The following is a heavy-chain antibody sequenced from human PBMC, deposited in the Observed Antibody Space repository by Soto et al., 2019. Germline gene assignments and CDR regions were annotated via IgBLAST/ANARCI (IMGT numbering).Heavy chain of an antibody. Sequence: PGGSLRLSCAASGFTFSSYAMSWVRQAPGKGLEWVSAISGSGGSTYYADSVKGRFTISRDNSKNTLYLQMNSLRAEDTAVYYCAKHGYSYGYVPLGLYYYYGMDVWGQGTTVTVSS. V-gene: IGHV3-23*01. D-gene: IGHD5-18*01. CDR1: GFTFSSYA. CDR2: ISGSGGST. CDR3: AKHGYSYGYVPLGLYYYYGMDV. J-gene: IGHJ6*02.